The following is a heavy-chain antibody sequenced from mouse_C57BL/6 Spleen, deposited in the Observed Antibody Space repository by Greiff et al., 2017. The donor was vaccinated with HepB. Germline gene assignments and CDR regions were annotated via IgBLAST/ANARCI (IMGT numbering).Heavy chain of an antibody. J-gene: IGHJ4*01. V-gene: IGHV1-62-2*01. CDR1: GYTFTEYT. Sequence: VQLQQSGAELVKPGASVKLSCKASGYTFTEYTIHWVKQRSGQGLEWIGWFYPGSGSIKYNEKFKDKATLTADKSSSTVYMELSRLTSEDSAVYFCARHEELPYDGYYGGYAMDYWGQGTSVTVSS. D-gene: IGHD2-3*01. CDR3: ARHEELPYDGYYGGYAMDY. CDR2: FYPGSGSI.